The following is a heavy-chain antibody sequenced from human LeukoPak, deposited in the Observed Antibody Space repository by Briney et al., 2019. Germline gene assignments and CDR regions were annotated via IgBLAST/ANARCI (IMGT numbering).Heavy chain of an antibody. Sequence: PGGSLRLSCAASGFSFSNYAMTWVRQAPGKGLEWVSAISGSGGNTFSADSVKGRFTISRDNSKNTLFLQMNSLRAEDTAVYYCAKDPIAAAATGWFDPWGQGTLVTVSS. CDR2: ISGSGGNT. J-gene: IGHJ5*02. CDR3: AKDPIAAAATGWFDP. D-gene: IGHD6-13*01. V-gene: IGHV3-23*01. CDR1: GFSFSNYA.